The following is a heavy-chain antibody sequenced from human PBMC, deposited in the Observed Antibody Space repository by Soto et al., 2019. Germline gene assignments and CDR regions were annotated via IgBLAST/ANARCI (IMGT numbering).Heavy chain of an antibody. CDR2: IHAGNGNT. CDR3: ARAACSSTSCYNYYAYGMDV. CDR1: GYSFTTYS. V-gene: IGHV1-3*01. Sequence: GPEMQKPGASVKLSCKASGYSFTTYSMHWVRQAPGQRLEWMGWIHAGNGNTEHSQKFQGRFTITRDTSASTAYLELGSLRSEDTAVYYCARAACSSTSCYNYYAYGMDVWGQGTAVTVS. J-gene: IGHJ6*02. D-gene: IGHD2-2*01.